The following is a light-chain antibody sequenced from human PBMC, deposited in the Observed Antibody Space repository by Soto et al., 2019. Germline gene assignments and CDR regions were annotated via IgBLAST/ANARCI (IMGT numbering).Light chain of an antibody. CDR2: AVT. V-gene: IGLV2-14*01. Sequence: QSALTQPASVSGSPGQSITISCTGTSSDIGAYNYVSWYQQHPGKAPKLMIYAVTDRPSGVSSRFSGSKSANTASLTISGLQAEDEADYYCSSYTSSSTLFGTGTKVNVL. J-gene: IGLJ1*01. CDR1: SSDIGAYNY. CDR3: SSYTSSSTL.